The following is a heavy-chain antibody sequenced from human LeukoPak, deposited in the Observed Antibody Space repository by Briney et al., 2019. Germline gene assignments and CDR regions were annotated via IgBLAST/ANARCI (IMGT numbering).Heavy chain of an antibody. CDR1: CFTFSSYS. CDR2: SSSSSSTI. D-gene: IGHD6-19*01. CDR3: ARESRQCLVRGGVDY. J-gene: IGHJ4*02. V-gene: IGHV3-48*01. Sequence: GGSLRLSCAASCFTFSSYSMDWVRQAPGNGLEWVSYSSSSSSTIYYADSVKGRFTISRENAKNSLYLQMNSLRAEDTAVYYCARESRQCLVRGGVDYWGPGTLVTVSS.